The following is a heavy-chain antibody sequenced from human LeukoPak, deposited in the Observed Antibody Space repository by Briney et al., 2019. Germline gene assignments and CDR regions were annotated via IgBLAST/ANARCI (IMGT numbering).Heavy chain of an antibody. V-gene: IGHV3-30*04. CDR2: MSFDGKNT. J-gene: IGHJ4*02. CDR1: GFTFSTYV. CDR3: ARDGPGYSYGLSRKEWYFDY. D-gene: IGHD5-18*01. Sequence: PGGSLRLSCAASGFTFSTYVIHWVRQAPGKGLDWVAVMSFDGKNTYYADSVKGRFTVFRDNSKNTLYLQMNSLRAEDTAVYYCARDGPGYSYGLSRKEWYFDYWGQGTLVTVSS.